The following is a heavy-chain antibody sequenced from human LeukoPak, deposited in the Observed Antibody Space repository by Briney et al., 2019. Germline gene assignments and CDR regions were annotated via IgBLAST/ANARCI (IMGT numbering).Heavy chain of an antibody. J-gene: IGHJ6*03. Sequence: SETLSLTCSGSNYSISNSLYWGWLRQPPGKGLEWIGSIYRSGSTFYNPSLKSRVTISLDTSKNQFSLRLSSVTAADTAVYFCARGTYGYYMDVWGKGTTVTVSS. CDR1: NYSISNSLY. D-gene: IGHD4-17*01. CDR2: IYRSGST. CDR3: ARGTYGYYMDV. V-gene: IGHV4-38-2*02.